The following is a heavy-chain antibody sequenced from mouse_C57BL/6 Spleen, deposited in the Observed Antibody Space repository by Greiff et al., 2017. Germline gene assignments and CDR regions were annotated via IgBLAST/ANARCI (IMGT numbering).Heavy chain of an antibody. V-gene: IGHV1-42*01. D-gene: IGHD1-1*01. CDR3: ARGGENYVGNYYAMDY. Sequence: EVQLVESGPELVKPGASVKISCKASGYSFTGYYMNWVKQSPEKSLEWIGEINPSTGGTTYNQKFKAKATLTVDKSSSTAYMQLKSLTSEDSAVYYCARGGENYVGNYYAMDYWGQGTSVTVSS. CDR1: GYSFTGYY. CDR2: INPSTGGT. J-gene: IGHJ4*01.